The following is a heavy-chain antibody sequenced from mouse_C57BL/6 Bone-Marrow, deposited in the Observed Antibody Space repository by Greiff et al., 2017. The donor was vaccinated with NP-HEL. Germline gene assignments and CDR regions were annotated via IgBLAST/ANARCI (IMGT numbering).Heavy chain of an antibody. J-gene: IGHJ3*01. CDR2: INPSSGYT. CDR3: ASNLFAY. V-gene: IGHV1-4*01. CDR1: GYTFTSYT. Sequence: QVQLQQSGAELARPGASVKMSCKASGYTFTSYTMHWVNQRPGQGLEWIGYINPSSGYTKYNQKFKDKATLTADKSSSTAYMQLSSLTSEDSAVYYCASNLFAYWGQGTLVTVSA.